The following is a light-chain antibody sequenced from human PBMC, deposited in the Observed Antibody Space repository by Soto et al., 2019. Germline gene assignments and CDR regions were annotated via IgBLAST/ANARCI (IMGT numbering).Light chain of an antibody. V-gene: IGKV3-15*01. CDR1: QSVSGN. Sequence: EIVMTQSPATLSVSPGERVTLSCRASQSVSGNLAWYQQRPGQAPRLLIYGASTRATGVPARFSGFGSGTQFTLTISSLQSEDFAVYYCQQYHNWPPITFGQGTRLEIK. J-gene: IGKJ5*01. CDR3: QQYHNWPPIT. CDR2: GAS.